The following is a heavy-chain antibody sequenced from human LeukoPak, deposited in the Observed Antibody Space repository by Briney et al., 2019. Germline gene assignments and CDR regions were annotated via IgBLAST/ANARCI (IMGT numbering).Heavy chain of an antibody. CDR2: IKEDGTEK. D-gene: IGHD3/OR15-3a*01. V-gene: IGHV3-7*03. CDR3: AGGEGWTAED. Sequence: PGGSLRLSCVASKFTFTNYWMTWVRQAPGKGLEWVANIKEDGTEKHYADSVKGRFTISRGNTVNSVYLQMNSLRVEDTAVYFCAGGEGWTAEDWGQGTQVTVSS. J-gene: IGHJ1*01. CDR1: KFTFTNYW.